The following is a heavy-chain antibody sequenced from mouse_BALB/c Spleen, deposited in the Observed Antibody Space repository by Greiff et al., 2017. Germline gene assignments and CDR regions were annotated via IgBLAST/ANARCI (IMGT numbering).Heavy chain of an antibody. V-gene: IGHV5-9-3*01. CDR3: AGRYDYGFAY. CDR2: ISSGGSYT. J-gene: IGHJ3*01. D-gene: IGHD2-4*01. CDR1: GFTFSSYA. Sequence: EVQGVESGGGLVKPGGSLKLSCAASGFTFSSYAMSWVRQTPGKRLEWVATISSGGSYTYYTDSVKGRITISTDNAKNTLYLQMSSLRSEDTAMYYCAGRYDYGFAYWGQGTLVTVSA.